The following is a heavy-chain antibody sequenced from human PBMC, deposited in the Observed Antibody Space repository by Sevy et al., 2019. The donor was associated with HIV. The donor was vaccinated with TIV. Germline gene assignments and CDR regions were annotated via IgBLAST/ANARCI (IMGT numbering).Heavy chain of an antibody. V-gene: IGHV3-9*01. CDR2: CNYNSGRV. D-gene: IGHD3-10*01. CDR1: GLNFDHYG. J-gene: IGHJ6*02. CDR3: AKGRISEAAYYYGLDV. Sequence: GGSLRLSCATFGLNFDHYGMHWVRQSPEKGLEWVAACNYNSGRVGYGDSVKGRFTISRDNTKESLYLEMSSLKTEDTALYYCAKGRISEAAYYYGLDVWGQGTTVTVSS.